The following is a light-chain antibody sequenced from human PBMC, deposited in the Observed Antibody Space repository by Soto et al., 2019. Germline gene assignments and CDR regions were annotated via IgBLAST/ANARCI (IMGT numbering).Light chain of an antibody. CDR1: NIGSKS. Sequence: SYELTQPPSVSVAPGKTARITCGGNNIGSKSVHWYQQKPGQAPVLVIYYDSDRPSGIPERFSGSNSGNTATLTISRVEAGDEADYYCQVWDSSSDHPRVFGRGTKLTVL. CDR2: YDS. CDR3: QVWDSSSDHPRV. J-gene: IGLJ3*02. V-gene: IGLV3-21*04.